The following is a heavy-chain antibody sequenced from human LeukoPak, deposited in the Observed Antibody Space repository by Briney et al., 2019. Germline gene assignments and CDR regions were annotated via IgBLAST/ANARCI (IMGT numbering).Heavy chain of an antibody. J-gene: IGHJ4*02. CDR2: IYYSGST. V-gene: IGHV4-59*11. CDR3: AVELWFGDDY. Sequence: SEALSLTCTVSGGSISSHYWSWIRQPPGKGLEWIGYIYYSGSTNYNPSLKSRVTISVDTSKNQFSLKLSSVTAADTAVYYCAVELWFGDDYWGQGTLVTVSS. CDR1: GGSISSHY. D-gene: IGHD3-10*01.